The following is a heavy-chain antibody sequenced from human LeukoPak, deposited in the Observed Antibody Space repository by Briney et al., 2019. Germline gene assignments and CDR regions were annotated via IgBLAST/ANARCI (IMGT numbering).Heavy chain of an antibody. Sequence: KPGGSLRLSCAASGFTFSSYSMNWVRQAPGKGLEWVSSISSSSSFIYYADSVKGRFTISRDNAKNSLSLQMNSLSAEDTAVYYCARARSYYGSGPDVFDLWGQGTMVTVSS. V-gene: IGHV3-21*01. J-gene: IGHJ3*01. CDR3: ARARSYYGSGPDVFDL. CDR2: ISSSSSFI. D-gene: IGHD3-10*01. CDR1: GFTFSSYS.